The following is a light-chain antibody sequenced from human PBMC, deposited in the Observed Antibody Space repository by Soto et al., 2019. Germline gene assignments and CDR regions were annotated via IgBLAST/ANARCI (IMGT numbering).Light chain of an antibody. CDR3: QQYSTFLYT. CDR1: QSINMW. J-gene: IGKJ2*01. Sequence: DIQMTQSPSTLSASVGDRVTITCRASQSINMWLAWYQQKPGKAPKLLISKASTLESGVPSRFSGSGSGTEFTLTISSLQPHDFTTDYCQQYSTFLYTFGQGTRLEIK. V-gene: IGKV1-5*03. CDR2: KAS.